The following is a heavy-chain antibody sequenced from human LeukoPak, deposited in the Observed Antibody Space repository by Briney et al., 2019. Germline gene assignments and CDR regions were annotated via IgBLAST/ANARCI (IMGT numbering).Heavy chain of an antibody. CDR3: ARVSGASHAFDI. CDR2: IYYSGST. D-gene: IGHD3-10*01. CDR1: GDSVSNNNYY. J-gene: IGHJ3*02. Sequence: PSETLSLTCSVSGDSVSNNNYYWGWIRQPPGKGLEWIGSIYYSGSTYHNPSLKSRVTISVDTSKNQFSLKLSSVTAADTAVYYCARVSGASHAFDIWGQGTMVTVSS. V-gene: IGHV4-39*01.